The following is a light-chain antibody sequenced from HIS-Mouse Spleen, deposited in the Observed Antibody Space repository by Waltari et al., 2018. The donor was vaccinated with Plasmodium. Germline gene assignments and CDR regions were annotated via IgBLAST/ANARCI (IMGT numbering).Light chain of an antibody. CDR2: KDS. CDR3: QSADSSGTYRV. CDR1: ALPKQY. Sequence: SYELTQPPSVSVSPGQTARITCSGDALPKQYAYWYQQKPGQAPVLVIYKDSERPSGIPERVSVSSSGTTVTLTISGVQAEDEADYYCQSADSSGTYRVFGGGTKLTVL. V-gene: IGLV3-25*03. J-gene: IGLJ2*01.